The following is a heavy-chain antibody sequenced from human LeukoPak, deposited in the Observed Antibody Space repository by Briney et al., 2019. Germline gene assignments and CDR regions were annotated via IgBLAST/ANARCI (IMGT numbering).Heavy chain of an antibody. Sequence: PGGSLRLSCAASGFTFSSYWMSWVRQAPGKGLEXXANIKQDGSEKYYVDSVKGRFTISRDNAKNSLYLQMNSLRAEDTAVYYCARTFPRGYYGMDVWGKGTTVTVSS. CDR3: ARTFPRGYYGMDV. CDR1: GFTFSSYW. J-gene: IGHJ6*04. V-gene: IGHV3-7*03. D-gene: IGHD3-10*01. CDR2: IKQDGSEK.